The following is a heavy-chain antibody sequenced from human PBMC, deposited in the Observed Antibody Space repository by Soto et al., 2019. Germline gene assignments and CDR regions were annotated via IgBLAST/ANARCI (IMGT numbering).Heavy chain of an antibody. CDR3: ARAPAGRTNRGWYGWFDP. CDR1: AYSFTSHG. Sequence: AAVMVSCKASAYSFTSHGISWVRQDPGQGREWMGWISAYNGNTNYAQNLQGRVTMTRDTSTSTAYMELKSLRADDTAVYYCARAPAGRTNRGWYGWFDPWGQGTLVTVSS. V-gene: IGHV1-18*01. CDR2: ISAYNGNT. D-gene: IGHD6-19*01. J-gene: IGHJ5*02.